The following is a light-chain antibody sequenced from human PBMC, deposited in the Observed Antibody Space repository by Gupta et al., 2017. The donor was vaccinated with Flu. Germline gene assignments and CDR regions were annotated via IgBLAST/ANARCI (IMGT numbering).Light chain of an antibody. Sequence: QTVMRQPPSASESLGQRITISCTGDDSNIGNNYVHWYQQVAGPAPRLVVYKNSKRPLGIPDRFSGSKSGTTASLAISGLRPEDEGIYYCAAGDTIINGVMFGGGTKLTVL. CDR1: DSNIGNNY. J-gene: IGLJ3*02. CDR2: KNS. CDR3: AAGDTIINGVM. V-gene: IGLV1-47*01.